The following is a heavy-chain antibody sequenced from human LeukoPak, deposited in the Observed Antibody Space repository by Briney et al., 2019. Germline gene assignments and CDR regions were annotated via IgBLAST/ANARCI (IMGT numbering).Heavy chain of an antibody. J-gene: IGHJ4*02. CDR1: GFTFSTYW. CDR3: ARDGAGGDY. CDR2: IYSGGST. Sequence: GGSLRLSCAASGFTFSTYWMNWARQAPGKGLEWVSVIYSGGSTYYADSVKGRFTISRDNSKNTLYLQMNSLRAEDTAVYYCARDGAGGDYWGQGTLVTVSS. V-gene: IGHV3-53*01. D-gene: IGHD3-16*01.